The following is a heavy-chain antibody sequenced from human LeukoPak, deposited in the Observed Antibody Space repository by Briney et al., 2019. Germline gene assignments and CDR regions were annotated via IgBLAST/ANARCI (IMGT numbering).Heavy chain of an antibody. CDR3: AREGITGTTAYFDY. V-gene: IGHV3-53*01. CDR2: IYSGGST. J-gene: IGHJ4*02. Sequence: GGSLRLSCAASGFTVSSNYMSWVRQAPGKGLEWVSVIYSGGSTYYADSVKGRFTISRDNSKNTLYLQMNSLRAEDTAVYYCAREGITGTTAYFDYWGQGPLVTVSS. CDR1: GFTVSSNY. D-gene: IGHD1-7*01.